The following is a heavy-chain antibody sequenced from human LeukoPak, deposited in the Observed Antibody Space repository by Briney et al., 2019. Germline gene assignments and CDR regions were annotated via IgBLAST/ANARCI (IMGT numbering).Heavy chain of an antibody. CDR3: ARSSYGDFFDY. CDR1: SDSFSTGGYS. V-gene: IGHV4-30-2*01. D-gene: IGHD4-17*01. J-gene: IGHJ4*02. Sequence: SETLSLTCAVSSDSFSTGGYSWTWNRQPPGKGLEWIGYIYQSGTTHYNPSLKSRVTISVDRSKRQISLNLNSVTAVDTAVYYCARSSYGDFFDYWGQGTLVTVSS. CDR2: IYQSGTT.